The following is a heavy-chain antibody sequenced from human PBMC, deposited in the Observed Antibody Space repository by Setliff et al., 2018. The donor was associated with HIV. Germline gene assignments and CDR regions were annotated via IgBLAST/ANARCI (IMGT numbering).Heavy chain of an antibody. CDR1: GYSISSGYY. J-gene: IGHJ4*02. V-gene: IGHV4-38-2*01. Sequence: PSETLSLTCDVSGYSISSGYYWGWIRQPPGKGLEWIGSIYHSGTTYYNPSLKSRVTISVDTSKNQFSLKPTSVTAADTAVYYCARVVGLSALDYWGQGTLVTVSS. D-gene: IGHD2-21*01. CDR3: ARVVGLSALDY. CDR2: IYHSGTT.